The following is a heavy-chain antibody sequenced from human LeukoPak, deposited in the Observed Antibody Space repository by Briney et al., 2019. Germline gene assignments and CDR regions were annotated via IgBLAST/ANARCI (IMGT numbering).Heavy chain of an antibody. CDR2: INPNSGGT. J-gene: IGHJ6*03. CDR1: GYTFTGYY. D-gene: IGHD3-10*01. CDR3: ARDRITMVRGVIMGNYYYSIDV. Sequence: ASVTVSFKASGYTFTGYYMHWVRQAPGQGLEWMGWINPNSGGTNYAQKFQGRVTMTRDTSISTAYMELSRLRSDDTAVYYCARDRITMVRGVIMGNYYYSIDVWGKGTTVTISS. V-gene: IGHV1-2*02.